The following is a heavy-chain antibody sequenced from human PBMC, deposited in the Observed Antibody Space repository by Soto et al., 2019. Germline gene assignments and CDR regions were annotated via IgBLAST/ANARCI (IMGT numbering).Heavy chain of an antibody. J-gene: IGHJ4*02. CDR1: GFTFSSYS. Sequence: PGGSLRLSCAASGFTFSSYSMNWVRQAPGKGLEWVSSISSSSSYIYYADSVKGRFTISRDNAKNSLYLQMNSLRAEDTAVYYCARGDHDILTGYYHNWGQGTLVTVSS. V-gene: IGHV3-21*01. CDR3: ARGDHDILTGYYHN. D-gene: IGHD3-9*01. CDR2: ISSSSSYI.